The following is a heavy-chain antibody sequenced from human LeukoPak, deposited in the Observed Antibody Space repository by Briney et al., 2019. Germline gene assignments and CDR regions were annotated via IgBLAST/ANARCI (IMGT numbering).Heavy chain of an antibody. J-gene: IGHJ4*02. D-gene: IGHD7-27*01. CDR1: GFTFSSYW. Sequence: PGGSLRLSCAASGFTFSSYWMSWVRQAPGKGLEWVANIKQDGSEKQYVDSVKGRFAISRDNAENSLYLQMKAEDTAVYYCGRFTRSGDSVYWGQGTLVTVSS. V-gene: IGHV3-7*04. CDR2: IKQDGSEK. CDR3: GRFTRSGDSVY.